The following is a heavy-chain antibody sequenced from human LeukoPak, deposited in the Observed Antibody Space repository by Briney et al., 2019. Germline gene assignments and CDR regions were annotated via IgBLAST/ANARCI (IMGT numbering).Heavy chain of an antibody. V-gene: IGHV4-59*01. CDR3: AREASQKGAHYMDV. J-gene: IGHJ6*03. D-gene: IGHD3-16*01. CDR2: IYYSGST. Sequence: SETLSLTCTVSGGSISSYYWSWIRQPPGKGLEWIGYIYYSGSTSYSPSLRSRVTISVDTSKNQFSLKLSSVTAADTAVYYCAREASQKGAHYMDVWGKGTTVTISS. CDR1: GGSISSYY.